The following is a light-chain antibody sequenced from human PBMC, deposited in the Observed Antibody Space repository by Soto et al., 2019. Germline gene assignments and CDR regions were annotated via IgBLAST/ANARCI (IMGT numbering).Light chain of an antibody. CDR2: EVN. V-gene: IGLV2-14*01. CDR3: TSCITANTRSV. CDR1: SSDIGRYNY. Sequence: QSVLTQPASVSGSPGQSITISCTGTSSDIGRYNYVSWFQQHPGKVPKLVIFEVNYRPSGVSDRFSGSKSGNTASLTITGLQAGDEADYYCTSCITANTRSVFGSGTKVT. J-gene: IGLJ1*01.